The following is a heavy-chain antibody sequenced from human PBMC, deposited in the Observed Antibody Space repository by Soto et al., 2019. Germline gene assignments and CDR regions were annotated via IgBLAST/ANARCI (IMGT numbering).Heavy chain of an antibody. D-gene: IGHD3-3*01. Sequence: SQTLSLTCAISGDSVSSNSAAWNWIRQSPSRGLEWLGRTYYRSKWYNDYAVSVKSRITINPDTSKNQFSLQLNSVTPEDTAVYYCARHALNTDLVLRFLEWWDAFDIWGQGTMVTVSS. CDR2: TYYRSKWYN. J-gene: IGHJ3*02. V-gene: IGHV6-1*01. CDR3: ARHALNTDLVLRFLEWWDAFDI. CDR1: GDSVSSNSAA.